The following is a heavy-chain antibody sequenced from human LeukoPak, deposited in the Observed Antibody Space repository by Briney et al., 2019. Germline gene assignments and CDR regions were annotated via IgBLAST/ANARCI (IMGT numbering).Heavy chain of an antibody. V-gene: IGHV1-2*02. J-gene: IGHJ5*02. CDR3: ARVGLRYWFDP. CDR1: GYTFTDHY. CDR2: LNPSDNGV. Sequence: ASVKVSCKASGYTFTDHYIHWVRQAPGQGLEWMGWLNPSDNGVNYAQKFQGRVAMTTDTSTSTAYMELRSLRSDDTAVYYCARVGLRYWFDPWGQGTLVTVSS. D-gene: IGHD4-17*01.